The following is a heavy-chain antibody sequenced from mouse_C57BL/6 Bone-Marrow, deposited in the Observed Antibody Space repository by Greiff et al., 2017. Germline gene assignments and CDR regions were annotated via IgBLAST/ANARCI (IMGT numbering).Heavy chain of an antibody. D-gene: IGHD1-1*01. J-gene: IGHJ1*03. CDR2: IYPRDGST. V-gene: IGHV1-85*01. CDR3: ARLECDGSSGDVYFDV. CDR1: GYTFTSYD. Sequence: QVQLKESGPELVKPGASVKLSCKASGYTFTSYDINWVKQRPGQGLEWIGWIYPRDGSTKYNEKFKGKATLTVDTSSSTAYMELHSLTSEDSAVYFCARLECDGSSGDVYFDVWGTGTTVTVSS.